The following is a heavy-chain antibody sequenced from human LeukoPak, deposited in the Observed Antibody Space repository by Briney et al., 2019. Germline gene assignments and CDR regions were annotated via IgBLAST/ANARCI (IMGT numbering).Heavy chain of an antibody. V-gene: IGHV3-23*01. Sequence: RGSLRLSCEASGFTFSIYAMRWVRQAPGKGLKWVSGISVSGDMPYYVDSLRGRFTISSDNSKNRLYLQMNSLRADDTAVYYCAKDRDGDSGGRGFDYWGQGTLVTVSS. CDR3: AKDRDGDSGGRGFDY. CDR2: ISVSGDMP. D-gene: IGHD5-12*01. J-gene: IGHJ4*02. CDR1: GFTFSIYA.